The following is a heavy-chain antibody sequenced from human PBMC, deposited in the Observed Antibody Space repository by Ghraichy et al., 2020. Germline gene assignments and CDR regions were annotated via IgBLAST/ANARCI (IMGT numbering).Heavy chain of an antibody. V-gene: IGHV4-39*01. CDR1: GGSISSSSYY. CDR3: ARPRGGYSYGWGYYFDY. J-gene: IGHJ4*02. D-gene: IGHD5-18*01. Sequence: SETLSLTCTVSGGSISSSSYYWGWIRQPPGKGLEWIGSIYYSWSTYYNPSLKSRVTISVDTSKNQFSLKLSSVTAADTAVYYCARPRGGYSYGWGYYFDYWGQGTLVTVSS. CDR2: IYYSWST.